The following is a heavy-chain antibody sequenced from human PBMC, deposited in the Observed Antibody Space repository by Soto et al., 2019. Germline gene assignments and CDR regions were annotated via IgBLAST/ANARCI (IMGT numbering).Heavy chain of an antibody. CDR1: GYSIISTNW. V-gene: IGHV4-4*02. D-gene: IGHD4-17*01. J-gene: IGHJ4*02. Sequence: SETLSLTCAVSGYSIISTNWWSWVRQPPGKGLEWIGEIYHSGSANYNPSLKSRVTMSVDRSKNQFTLRLTSVTAADTAVYFCATESGSTYGYFDYWGQGTQVTVSS. CDR2: IYHSGSA. CDR3: ATESGSTYGYFDY.